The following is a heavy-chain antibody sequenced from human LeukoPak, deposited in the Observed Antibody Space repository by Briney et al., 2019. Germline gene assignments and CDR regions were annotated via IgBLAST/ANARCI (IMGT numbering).Heavy chain of an antibody. Sequence: SVKVSCKASGGTFSSYAISWVRQAPGQGLEWMGGIIPIFGTANYAQKFQGRVTITTDESTSTAYMELSSLRSGDTAVYYCARVQLPVEPAAMGGWFDPWGQGTPVTVSS. J-gene: IGHJ5*02. CDR3: ARVQLPVEPAAMGGWFDP. CDR1: GGTFSSYA. D-gene: IGHD2-2*01. V-gene: IGHV1-69*05. CDR2: IIPIFGTA.